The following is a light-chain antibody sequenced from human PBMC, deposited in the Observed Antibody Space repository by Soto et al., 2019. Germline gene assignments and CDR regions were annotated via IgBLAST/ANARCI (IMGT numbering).Light chain of an antibody. CDR3: VAWDDSLRAYV. J-gene: IGLJ1*01. V-gene: IGLV1-44*01. Sequence: QAVVTQAPSVSATPGQRVTVSCSGGRSNIGTNTVNWYQQLPGTAPKLLIYNKSQRPSGVPDRFSGSKSGTSASLAINGLQSEDEADYYCVAWDDSLRAYVFGSGTKLTVL. CDR2: NKS. CDR1: RSNIGTNT.